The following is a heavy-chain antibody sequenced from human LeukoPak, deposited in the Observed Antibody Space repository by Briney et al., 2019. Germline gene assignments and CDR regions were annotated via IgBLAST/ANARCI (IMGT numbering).Heavy chain of an antibody. D-gene: IGHD6-6*01. Sequence: PGGSLILSCAASGFTFSNYWMIWARQAPGKGLEWVANINEDASKKYYVDSVEGRFTISRDDAKNSLYLQMNSLRAEDTAMYYCATSTYSSSPSWGQGALVTVSS. CDR1: GFTFSNYW. CDR2: INEDASKK. V-gene: IGHV3-7*01. CDR3: ATSTYSSSPS. J-gene: IGHJ5*02.